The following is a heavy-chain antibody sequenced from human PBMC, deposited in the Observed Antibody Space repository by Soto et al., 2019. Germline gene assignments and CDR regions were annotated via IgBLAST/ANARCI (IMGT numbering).Heavy chain of an antibody. CDR3: AREGIVVDDAFDI. J-gene: IGHJ3*02. CDR2: IHYSGST. V-gene: IGHV4-59*01. Sequence: SETLSLTCAVSGGSISGFYWSWIRQPPGKGLEWIGHIHYSGSTRYNPSLESRVIISQDTSRNQFSLKLTSVTAADTAVYYCAREGIVVDDAFDIWGQGTMVTVSS. CDR1: GGSISGFY. D-gene: IGHD3-22*01.